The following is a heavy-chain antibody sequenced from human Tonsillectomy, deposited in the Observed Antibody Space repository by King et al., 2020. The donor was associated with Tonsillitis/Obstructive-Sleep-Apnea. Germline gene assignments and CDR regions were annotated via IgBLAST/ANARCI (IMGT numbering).Heavy chain of an antibody. CDR3: AREVVWRIYRYPYFDD. Sequence: QLQESGPGLVKPSETLSLTCTVSGGSISSSSYYWDWIRQPPGKGLEWIGSINYSGTTYYNPSLKSRVTISVDTYKNQFSLKLSSVTAADTAVYYCAREVVWRIYRYPYFDDWGPGTLGTVSS. J-gene: IGHJ4*02. CDR2: INYSGTT. D-gene: IGHD3-16*02. V-gene: IGHV4-39*02. CDR1: GGSISSSSYY.